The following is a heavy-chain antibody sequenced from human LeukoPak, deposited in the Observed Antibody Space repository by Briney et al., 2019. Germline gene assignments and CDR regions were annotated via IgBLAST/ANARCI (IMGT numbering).Heavy chain of an antibody. CDR1: GYTFTSYY. J-gene: IGHJ4*02. Sequence: VASVKVSCKASGYTFTSYYMHWVRQAPGQGLEWMGIINPSGGSTSYAQKFQGRVTMTRDTSTSTVYMELSSLRSEDTAVYYCARDWDGVVTISTLGYWGQGTLVTVSS. V-gene: IGHV1-46*01. CDR3: ARDWDGVVTISTLGY. CDR2: INPSGGST. D-gene: IGHD3-3*01.